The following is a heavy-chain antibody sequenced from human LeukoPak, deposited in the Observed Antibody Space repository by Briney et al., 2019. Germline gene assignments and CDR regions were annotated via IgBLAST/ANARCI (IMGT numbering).Heavy chain of an antibody. CDR3: AKGRLAVAGTAGGD. Sequence: GGSLRLSCVASGFTFNDYAMHWVRQAPGKGLEWVSGISWNSGSIGYADSVKGRFTISRDNAKNSLYLQMNSLRAEDTAFYYCAKGRLAVAGTAGGDWGQGTLVTVSS. CDR1: GFTFNDYA. V-gene: IGHV3-9*01. D-gene: IGHD6-19*01. J-gene: IGHJ4*02. CDR2: ISWNSGSI.